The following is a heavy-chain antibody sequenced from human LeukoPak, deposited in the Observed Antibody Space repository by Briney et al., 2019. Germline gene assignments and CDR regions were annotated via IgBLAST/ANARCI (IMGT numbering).Heavy chain of an antibody. CDR3: ARVVPPTDYGSGSYFWDPYYFDY. CDR2: IRYDGSNK. Sequence: PGGSLKLSCAASGFTFSNYGMHWVRQAPGKGLEWVAFIRYDGSNKYYADSVKGRFTISRDNSKNTLYLQMNSLRAEDTAVYYCARVVPPTDYGSGSYFWDPYYFDYWGQGTLVTVSS. V-gene: IGHV3-30*02. CDR1: GFTFSNYG. D-gene: IGHD3-10*01. J-gene: IGHJ4*02.